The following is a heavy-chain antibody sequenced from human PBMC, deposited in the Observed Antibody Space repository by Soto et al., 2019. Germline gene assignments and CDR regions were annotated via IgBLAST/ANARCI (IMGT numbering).Heavy chain of an antibody. J-gene: IGHJ4*02. CDR1: GYTXTXNG. CDR3: AREYDYGDYVSGY. D-gene: IGHD4-17*01. V-gene: IGHV1-18*01. CDR2: ISAYNGNT. Sequence: TSVKLSCKDSGYTXTXNGISWVRQAPGQGLEWMGWISAYNGNTNYAQKLQGRVTMTTDTSTSTAYMELRSLRSDATAVYYCAREYDYGDYVSGYWGQGTLVTV.